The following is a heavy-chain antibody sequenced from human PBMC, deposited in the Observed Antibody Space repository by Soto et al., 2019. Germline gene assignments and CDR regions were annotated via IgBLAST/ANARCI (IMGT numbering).Heavy chain of an antibody. D-gene: IGHD5-18*01. CDR2: ISGSGDST. Sequence: GGSLRLSCAASGFPFSSYAMSCVRQAPGKGLEWVSGISGSGDSTFYADSVKGRFTISRDNSKNTLSLQMISLRAEDAAVYYCAMGYSYAPFDPWGQGTLVTVSS. V-gene: IGHV3-23*01. J-gene: IGHJ5*02. CDR3: AMGYSYAPFDP. CDR1: GFPFSSYA.